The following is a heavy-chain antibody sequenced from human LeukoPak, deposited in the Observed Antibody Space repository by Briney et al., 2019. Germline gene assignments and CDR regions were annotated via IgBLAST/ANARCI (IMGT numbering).Heavy chain of an antibody. CDR3: ARVVNWGSPDAFDV. D-gene: IGHD7-27*01. Sequence: SETLSLTCAVYGGSFSTYYWSRIRQPPGKGLEWIGEINDSEITNYNPSLKSRVTISVDTSKNQFSLKLTSVTAADTAVYYCARVVNWGSPDAFDVWGQGTIITVSS. CDR1: GGSFSTYY. J-gene: IGHJ3*01. V-gene: IGHV4-34*01. CDR2: INDSEIT.